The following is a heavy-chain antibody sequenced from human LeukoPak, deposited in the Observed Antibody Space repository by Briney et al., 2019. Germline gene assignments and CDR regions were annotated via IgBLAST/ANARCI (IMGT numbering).Heavy chain of an antibody. CDR1: GFTFSSSW. J-gene: IGHJ4*02. CDR2: IKQDESEK. D-gene: IGHD2-2*01. V-gene: IGHV3-7*01. Sequence: GGSLRLSCVGSGFTFSSSWMNWVRQAPGKGLEWVAIIKQDESEKYYVDSVKGRFTISRDNAKSSLYLQMNSLRAEDTAVYYCARALDSSSSRYQAFEEWGQGTLVTVSS. CDR3: ARALDSSSSRYQAFEE.